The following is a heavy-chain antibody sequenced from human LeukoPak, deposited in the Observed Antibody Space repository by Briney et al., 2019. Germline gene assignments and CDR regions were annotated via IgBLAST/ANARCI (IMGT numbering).Heavy chain of an antibody. CDR3: ARDFYDY. Sequence: GWSLRLSCAASGFSFSAYSMHWVRQAPGKGLEWVAVISYDGTNKYYADSVKGRFTISRDNSKYMLYLQMNSLSAEDTAVYYCARDFYDYWGQGTLVTVSS. CDR1: GFSFSAYS. D-gene: IGHD2/OR15-2a*01. CDR2: ISYDGTNK. J-gene: IGHJ4*02. V-gene: IGHV3-30*04.